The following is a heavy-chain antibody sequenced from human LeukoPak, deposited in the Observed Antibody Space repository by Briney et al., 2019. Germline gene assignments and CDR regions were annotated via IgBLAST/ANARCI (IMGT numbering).Heavy chain of an antibody. Sequence: ASVKVSCKASGYTFTSYGISWVRQAPGQGLEWMGWISAYNGNTNYAQKLQGRVTMTTDTSTSTAYMELRSLRSDDTAVYYCARDSPDLPYKLEPMAGWFDPWGQGTLVTVSS. V-gene: IGHV1-18*01. J-gene: IGHJ5*02. CDR2: ISAYNGNT. CDR3: ARDSPDLPYKLEPMAGWFDP. CDR1: GYTFTSYG. D-gene: IGHD1-1*01.